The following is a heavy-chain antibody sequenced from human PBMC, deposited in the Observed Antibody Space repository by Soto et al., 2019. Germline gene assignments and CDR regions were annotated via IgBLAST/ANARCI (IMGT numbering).Heavy chain of an antibody. D-gene: IGHD5-18*01. J-gene: IGHJ4*02. CDR3: SHGYYQYFXS. CDR2: IKSKTDGGTA. CDR1: GVTLSNVW. Sequence: GGSLRLSCAVSGVTLSNVWMNWVRQAPGKGPEWVGRIKSKTDGGTADYAAPVKGRFTISRDDSENTLYLQMNSLKTEDTAVYYCSHGYYQYFXSWGQGTLVXVSS. V-gene: IGHV3-15*07.